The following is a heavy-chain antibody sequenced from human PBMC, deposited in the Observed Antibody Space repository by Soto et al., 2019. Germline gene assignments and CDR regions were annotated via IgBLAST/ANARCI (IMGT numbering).Heavy chain of an antibody. CDR2: ISGNGGTT. V-gene: IGHV3-23*01. J-gene: IGHJ3*02. Sequence: GGSLRLSCAASGFTFSSYAMTWVRQGPGKGLGWVSGISGNGGTTYYADSVKGRFIISRDNSKNTLFLQMNSLRAEDSAIYYCAKRFAYSSGLDGFDIWGQGTMVTVSS. CDR1: GFTFSSYA. D-gene: IGHD6-19*01. CDR3: AKRFAYSSGLDGFDI.